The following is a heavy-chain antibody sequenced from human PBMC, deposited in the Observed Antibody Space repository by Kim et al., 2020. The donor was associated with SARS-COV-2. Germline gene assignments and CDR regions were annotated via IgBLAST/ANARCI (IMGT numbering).Heavy chain of an antibody. J-gene: IGHJ5*02. CDR2: VYYSGGT. D-gene: IGHD3-3*01. Sequence: SETLSLTCTVSGGSISRYYLSWIRQSPGKGLEWIGYVYYSGGTNYNPSLKSRVTISVDTSKNQFSLKLSSLTAADTAVYFCARGRDFWSGATGWLDPWGQGALVIVSS. CDR3: ARGRDFWSGATGWLDP. CDR1: GGSISRYY. V-gene: IGHV4-59*01.